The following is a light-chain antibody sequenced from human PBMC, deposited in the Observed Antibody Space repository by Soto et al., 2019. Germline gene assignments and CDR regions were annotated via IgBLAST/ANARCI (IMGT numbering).Light chain of an antibody. CDR3: QQYDTYPWT. Sequence: DIQMTQSPSTLSASVGDRVTITCRASQSINTWLAWYQQKPGKAPNLLIYKASSLESGVPSRFTGRGSGTEFTLTISGLQPDDFVTYYCQQYDTYPWTFGQGTKVELK. CDR2: KAS. CDR1: QSINTW. J-gene: IGKJ1*01. V-gene: IGKV1-5*03.